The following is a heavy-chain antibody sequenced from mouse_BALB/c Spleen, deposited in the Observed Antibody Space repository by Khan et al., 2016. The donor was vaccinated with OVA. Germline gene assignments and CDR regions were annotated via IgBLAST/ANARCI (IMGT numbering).Heavy chain of an antibody. J-gene: IGHJ4*01. CDR1: GFTFSDYG. CDR2: ISSLAYSI. V-gene: IGHV5-15*02. CDR3: ARSWAMDY. Sequence: EVELVESGGGLLQPGGSRKLSCAASGFTFSDYGLAWVRQAPGKGPEWVAFISSLAYSIYSADTVTGRFTISRENAKNTLYLEMSSLRSEDTAMYDCARSWAMDYRGQGTSVTVSS.